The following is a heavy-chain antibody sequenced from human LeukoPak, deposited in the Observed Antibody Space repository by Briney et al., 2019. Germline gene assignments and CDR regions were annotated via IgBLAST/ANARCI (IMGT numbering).Heavy chain of an antibody. J-gene: IGHJ5*02. CDR2: IGAYNGNT. D-gene: IGHD3-10*01. V-gene: IGHV1-18*01. CDR3: ARDRTPYGLWFGEGPPPHPFDP. Sequence: ASVKVSCKASGGTFSSYAISWVRQAPGQGLEWMGWIGAYNGNTNYAQKLQGRVTKTTDTSTSTAYMELRSLRSDDTAVYYCARDRTPYGLWFGEGPPPHPFDPWGQGTLVTVSS. CDR1: GGTFSSYA.